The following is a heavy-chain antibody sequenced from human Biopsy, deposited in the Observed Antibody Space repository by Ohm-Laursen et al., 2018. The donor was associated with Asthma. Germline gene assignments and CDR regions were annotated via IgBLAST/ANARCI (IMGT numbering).Heavy chain of an antibody. D-gene: IGHD3-22*01. CDR2: ILTKFDIT. CDR1: GGSFSNFA. Sequence: SSVKVSCKASGGSFSNFAFSWVRQAPGHGLEWMGTILTKFDITSYAEKFQGRVTITADKSTSTTYMELSRLRSEDTAVYYCAKSYDTDSYPVLVLDYWGQGTLVTVSS. CDR3: AKSYDTDSYPVLVLDY. V-gene: IGHV1-69*04. J-gene: IGHJ4*02.